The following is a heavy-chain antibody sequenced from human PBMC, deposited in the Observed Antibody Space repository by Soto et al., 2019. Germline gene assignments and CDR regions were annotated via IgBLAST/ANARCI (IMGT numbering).Heavy chain of an antibody. Sequence: SVKVSCKASGYTFTSYDINWVRQATGQGLEWMGWMNPNSGNTGYAQKFQGRVTMTRNTSISTSYMELSSPRSEDTAVYYCARGARTNYWNYYYYMDVWGKGTTVTVSS. CDR1: GYTFTSYD. V-gene: IGHV1-8*01. J-gene: IGHJ6*03. D-gene: IGHD1-1*01. CDR3: ARGARTNYWNYYYYMDV. CDR2: MNPNSGNT.